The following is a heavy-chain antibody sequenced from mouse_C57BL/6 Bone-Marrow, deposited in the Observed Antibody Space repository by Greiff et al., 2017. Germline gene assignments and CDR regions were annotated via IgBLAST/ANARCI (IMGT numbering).Heavy chain of an antibody. CDR1: GYTFTSYW. D-gene: IGHD3-2*02. CDR3: SRGAQATLSAMDY. V-gene: IGHV1-69*01. J-gene: IGHJ4*01. CDR2: IDPSDSYT. Sequence: QVQLQQPGAELVMPGASVKLSCKASGYTFTSYWMHWVKQRPGQGLEWIGEIDPSDSYTNYKQKFKGKSTLTVDNTSGTAYMQLSSLTSVDSAVSYCSRGAQATLSAMDYWGQGTSVTVSS.